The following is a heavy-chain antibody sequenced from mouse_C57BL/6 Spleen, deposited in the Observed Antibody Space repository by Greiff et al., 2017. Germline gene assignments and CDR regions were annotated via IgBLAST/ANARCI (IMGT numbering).Heavy chain of an antibody. J-gene: IGHJ4*01. CDR2: IDPEDSET. D-gene: IGHD1-1*01. Sequence: VQLQQSGAELVKPGASVKLSCTASGFNIKDYYMHWVKQRTEQGLEWIGRIDPEDSETKYAPKFQGKATITADTSTNTAYLQLSSLTSEDTAVYYWARVGTTVDYAMDYWGQGTSVTVSS. CDR3: ARVGTTVDYAMDY. CDR1: GFNIKDYY. V-gene: IGHV14-2*01.